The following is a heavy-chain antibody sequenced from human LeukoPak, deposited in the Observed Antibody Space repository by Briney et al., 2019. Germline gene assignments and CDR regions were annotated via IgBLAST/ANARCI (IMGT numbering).Heavy chain of an antibody. V-gene: IGHV4-39*01. D-gene: IGHD6-13*01. J-gene: IGHJ5*02. CDR2: IHYSGST. CDR1: GFSFSDHY. Sequence: GSLRLSCAASGFSFSDHYMSWIRQPPGKGLEWIATIHYSGSTYYNPSLKSRVTISADTSKNQFSLKLYSVTAADTAVYYCARHDSEGGINWFDPWGQGTLVTVSS. CDR3: ARHDSEGGINWFDP.